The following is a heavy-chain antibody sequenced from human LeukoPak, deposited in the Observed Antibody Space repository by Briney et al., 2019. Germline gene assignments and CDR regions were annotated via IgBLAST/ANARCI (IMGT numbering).Heavy chain of an antibody. CDR1: GFTFSSYG. CDR2: ISYDGSNK. Sequence: GRSLRLSCAASGFTFSSYGMHWVRQAPGKGLEWAAVISYDGSNKYYADSVKGRFTISRDNSKNTLYLQMNSLRAEDTAVYYCAKNPGGSYSGTMDVWGQGTTVTVSS. J-gene: IGHJ6*02. V-gene: IGHV3-30*18. CDR3: AKNPGGSYSGTMDV. D-gene: IGHD1-26*01.